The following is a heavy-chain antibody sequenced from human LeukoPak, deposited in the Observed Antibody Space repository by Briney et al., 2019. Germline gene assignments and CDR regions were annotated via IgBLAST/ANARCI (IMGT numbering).Heavy chain of an antibody. CDR3: AGVHRNRMVRGPNPDNWFDP. V-gene: IGHV1-69*02. CDR2: IITILGIA. J-gene: IGHJ5*02. D-gene: IGHD3-10*01. Sequence: SVKVSCKASGGTFSSYTISWVRQAPGQGLEWMGRIITILGIANYAQKFQGRVTITADKSTSTAYMELSSLRSEDTAVYYCAGVHRNRMVRGPNPDNWFDPWGQGTLVTVSS. CDR1: GGTFSSYT.